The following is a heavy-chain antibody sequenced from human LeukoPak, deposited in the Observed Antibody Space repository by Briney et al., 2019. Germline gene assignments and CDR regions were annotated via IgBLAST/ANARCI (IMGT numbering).Heavy chain of an antibody. CDR2: ISYDGSNK. CDR1: GFTFSSYG. D-gene: IGHD3-10*01. CDR3: AKDLISYGSGSYYNWFDP. V-gene: IGHV3-30*18. J-gene: IGHJ5*02. Sequence: GRSLRLSCAASGFTFSSYGMHWVRQAPGKGLEWVAVISYDGSNKYYADSVKGRFTISRDNSKNTLYLQMYSLRAEDTAVYYCAKDLISYGSGSYYNWFDPWGQGTLVTVSS.